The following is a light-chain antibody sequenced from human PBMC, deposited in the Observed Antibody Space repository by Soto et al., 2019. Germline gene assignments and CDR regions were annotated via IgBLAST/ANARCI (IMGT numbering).Light chain of an antibody. CDR1: QTISNY. J-gene: IGKJ1*01. CDR2: VAS. Sequence: DIQMTQSPSSLSASVGDRVTITCRASQTISNYLNWFQQKPGKFPKLLIYVASSLQSGVPSRFTGSGSGRDITLTISSLQPEDFATYYCQQSYSIPWTFGQGTKVEIK. CDR3: QQSYSIPWT. V-gene: IGKV1-39*01.